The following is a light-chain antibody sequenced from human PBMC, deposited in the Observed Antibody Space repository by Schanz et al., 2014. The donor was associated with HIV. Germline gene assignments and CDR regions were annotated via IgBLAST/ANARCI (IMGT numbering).Light chain of an antibody. V-gene: IGLV1-44*01. CDR1: SSSIKTNT. J-gene: IGLJ2*01. CDR3: QSFDSSLSGSNVV. CDR2: NTY. Sequence: QSVLTQPPSASGTPGQRVTISCSGSSSSIKTNTVNWFQQLPGTAPKLLIYNTYHRPSGVPDRFSGSKSGTSASLAITGLQAEDEADYYCQSFDSSLSGSNVVFGGGTKLIVL.